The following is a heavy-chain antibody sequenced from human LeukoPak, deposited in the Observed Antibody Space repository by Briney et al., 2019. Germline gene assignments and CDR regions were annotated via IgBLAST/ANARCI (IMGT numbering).Heavy chain of an antibody. CDR3: EWFREPIDY. D-gene: IGHD3-10*01. CDR2: ISYDGSNK. CDR1: GFTFSSYG. Sequence: GGSLRLSCAASGFTFSSYGMHWVRQAPGKGLEWVAVISYDGSNKYYADSVKGRFTISRDNAKNSLYLQMNSLRAEDTAVYYCEWFREPIDYWGQGTLVTVSS. V-gene: IGHV3-30*03. J-gene: IGHJ4*02.